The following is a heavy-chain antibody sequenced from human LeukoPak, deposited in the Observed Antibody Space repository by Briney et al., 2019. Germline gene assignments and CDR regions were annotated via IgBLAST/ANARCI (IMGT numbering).Heavy chain of an antibody. V-gene: IGHV4-59*01. D-gene: IGHD6-19*01. CDR1: GGSISSYY. CDR3: ASGWYTTGPLDY. CDR2: IYYSGST. Sequence: SETLSLTCTVSGGSISSYYWSWIRQPPGKGLEWIGYIYYSGSTNYNPSLKSRVTISVDTSKNQFSLKLSSVTAADTAVYYCASGWYTTGPLDYWGRGTLVTVSS. J-gene: IGHJ4*02.